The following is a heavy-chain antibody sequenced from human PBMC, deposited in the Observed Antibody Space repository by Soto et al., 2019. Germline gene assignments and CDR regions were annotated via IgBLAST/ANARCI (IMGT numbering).Heavy chain of an antibody. V-gene: IGHV4-34*01. Sequence: SETLSLTCAVSGGSFSGFYWTWIRQPPGEGLEWIGEINHSGTINFNPSLRSRLTISLDSSKKHFSLKLTSLTAADAAVYYCARDDRTLVTSYALDVWGQGTTGTVS. CDR2: INHSGTI. D-gene: IGHD2-21*02. CDR3: ARDDRTLVTSYALDV. J-gene: IGHJ6*02. CDR1: GGSFSGFY.